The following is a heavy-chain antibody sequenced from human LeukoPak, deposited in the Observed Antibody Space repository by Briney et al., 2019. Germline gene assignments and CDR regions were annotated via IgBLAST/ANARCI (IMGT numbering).Heavy chain of an antibody. Sequence: GGSLRLSCTASGFSLSKVWMSWVRQAPGKGLEWVGHIKTKTDGGTTEYAAPVRGRFTISRDDSGDTLYLQMNSLKIEDTAVYYCTTVDYGDLTPAASSDYWGQGTLVTVSS. CDR1: GFSLSKVW. J-gene: IGHJ4*02. V-gene: IGHV3-15*01. CDR2: IKTKTDGGTT. D-gene: IGHD4-17*01. CDR3: TTVDYGDLTPAASSDY.